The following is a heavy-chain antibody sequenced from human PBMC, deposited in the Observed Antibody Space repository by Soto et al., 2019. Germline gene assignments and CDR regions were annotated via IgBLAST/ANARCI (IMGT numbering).Heavy chain of an antibody. CDR3: ASLGYSSGWPFHY. CDR1: GGSISSYY. V-gene: IGHV4-59*08. D-gene: IGHD6-19*01. J-gene: IGHJ4*02. Sequence: PSETLSLTCTVSGGSISSYYWSWIRQPPGKGLEWIGYIYYSGSTNYNPSLKSRVTISVDTSKNQFSLKLSSVTAADTAVYYCASLGYSSGWPFHYWGQGTRVSVSS. CDR2: IYYSGST.